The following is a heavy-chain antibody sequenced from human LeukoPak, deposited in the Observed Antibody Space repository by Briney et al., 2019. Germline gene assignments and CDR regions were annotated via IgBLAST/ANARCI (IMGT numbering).Heavy chain of an antibody. CDR2: ISVSSSTI. CDR1: GLTFSSYS. J-gene: IGHJ4*02. Sequence: GGSLRLSCAASGLTFSSYSMNWVRQAPGKGLEWLSYISVSSSTIYYADSVKGRFTISRDNSKNTLYLQMNSLRAEDTAVYYCAKDLSGYSSGWFDFDYWGQGTLVTVSS. D-gene: IGHD6-19*01. V-gene: IGHV3-48*01. CDR3: AKDLSGYSSGWFDFDY.